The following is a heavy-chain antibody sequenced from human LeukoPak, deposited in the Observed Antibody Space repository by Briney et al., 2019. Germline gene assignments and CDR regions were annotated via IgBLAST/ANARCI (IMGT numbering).Heavy chain of an antibody. V-gene: IGHV4-34*01. CDR1: GGSFSGYY. Sequence: SETLSLTCAVYGGSFSGYYWSWIRQPPGKGLEWIGEINHSGSTNYNPSLKSRVTISEDTSKNQFSLKLSSVTAADTAVYYCARLPYSSGWYPDANYYYYGMDVWGQGTTVTVSS. CDR3: ARLPYSSGWYPDANYYYYGMDV. J-gene: IGHJ6*02. D-gene: IGHD6-19*01. CDR2: INHSGST.